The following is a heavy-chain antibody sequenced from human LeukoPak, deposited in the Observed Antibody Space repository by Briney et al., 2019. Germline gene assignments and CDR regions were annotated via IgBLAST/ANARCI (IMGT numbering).Heavy chain of an antibody. CDR3: AREGNSGYGHEDYFDY. J-gene: IGHJ4*02. CDR1: GFTFSSYG. D-gene: IGHD5-12*01. CDR2: IWYDGSNK. V-gene: IGHV3-33*01. Sequence: GRSLRLSCAASGFTFSSYGMHWVRQAPGKGLEWVAVIWYDGSNKYYADSVKGRFTISRDNSKNTLYLQMNSLRAEDTAVYYCAREGNSGYGHEDYFDYWGQGTLVTVSS.